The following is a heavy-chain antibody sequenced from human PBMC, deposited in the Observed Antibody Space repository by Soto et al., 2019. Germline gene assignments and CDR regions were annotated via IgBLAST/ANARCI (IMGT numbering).Heavy chain of an antibody. CDR1: GGSFSGYY. CDR3: ARGRPVYYYDSSGLPTQDFDY. D-gene: IGHD3-22*01. Sequence: PSETLSLTCAVYGGSFSGYYWSWIRQPPGKGLEWIGEINHSGSTNYNPSLKSRVTISVDTSKNQFSLKLSSVTAADTAVYYCARGRPVYYYDSSGLPTQDFDYWGQGTLVTVSS. V-gene: IGHV4-34*01. CDR2: INHSGST. J-gene: IGHJ4*02.